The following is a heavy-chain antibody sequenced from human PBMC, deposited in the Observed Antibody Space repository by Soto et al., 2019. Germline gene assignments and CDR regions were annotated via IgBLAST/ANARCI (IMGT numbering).Heavy chain of an antibody. CDR3: ARDLLRDNWNDVDNWFDP. J-gene: IGHJ5*02. CDR2: ISSSSSTI. CDR1: GFTFSSYS. V-gene: IGHV3-48*02. Sequence: EVPLVESGGGLVQPGGSLRLSCAASGFTFSSYSMNWVRQAPGKGLEWVSYISSSSSTIYYADSVKGRFTISRDNAKNSLYLQMNGLRDEDTAVYYCARDLLRDNWNDVDNWFDPWGQGTLVTVSS. D-gene: IGHD1-20*01.